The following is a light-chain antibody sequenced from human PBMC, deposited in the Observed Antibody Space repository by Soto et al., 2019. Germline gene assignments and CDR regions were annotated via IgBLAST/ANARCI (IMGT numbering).Light chain of an antibody. CDR1: QSLVYSDGNTY. CDR2: NVS. V-gene: IGKV2-24*01. J-gene: IGKJ1*01. Sequence: DIVMTQTPLSSPVTLGQPASISCRSSQSLVYSDGNTYLNWLQQRPGQPPRLLISNVSNRLSGVPDRFSGSGAGTDFTLKISRVEVEDVGVYYCMQATQFPHTFGQGTRVEVK. CDR3: MQATQFPHT.